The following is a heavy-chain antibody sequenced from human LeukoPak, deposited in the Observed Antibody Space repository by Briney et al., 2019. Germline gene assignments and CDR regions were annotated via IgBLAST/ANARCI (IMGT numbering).Heavy chain of an antibody. D-gene: IGHD3-3*01. Sequence: SETLSLTCTVSGGSISSGSYYWSWIRQPAGKGLEWIGRIYTSGSTNYNPSLKSRVTISVDTSKNQFSLKLSSVTAADRAVYYCASHDFWSGYPDYWGQGTLVTVSS. CDR1: GGSISSGSYY. CDR2: IYTSGST. V-gene: IGHV4-61*02. J-gene: IGHJ4*02. CDR3: ASHDFWSGYPDY.